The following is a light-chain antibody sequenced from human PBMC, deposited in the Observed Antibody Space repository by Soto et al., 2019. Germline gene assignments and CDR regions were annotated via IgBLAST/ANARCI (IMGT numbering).Light chain of an antibody. CDR2: AVR. V-gene: IGLV2-11*01. CDR3: CSYAGTYTNV. J-gene: IGLJ1*01. CDR1: GNDVGIYNY. Sequence: QSALTQPRSVSGSPGQSVTISCTGTGNDVGIYNYVSWYQQHPDKAPQLMIYAVRNRPSGVPDRFSGSKSGNTASLTISGLQAEDEADYYCCSYAGTYTNVFPTGTTLTVL.